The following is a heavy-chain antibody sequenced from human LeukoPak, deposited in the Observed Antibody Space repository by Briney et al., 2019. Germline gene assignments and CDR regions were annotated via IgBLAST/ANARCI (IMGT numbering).Heavy chain of an antibody. J-gene: IGHJ4*02. CDR3: ARDQYDTWSRRGNFDS. Sequence: GGSLRLSCVASGFSFGKYWMSWVRQAPGKGLEWVANIKLDGSEKNYVDSVKGRFTISRDNTKNSLYLQMNSLRAEDTAVFYCARDQYDTWSRRGNFDSWGQGTLVIVSS. CDR2: IKLDGSEK. CDR1: GFSFGKYW. D-gene: IGHD3/OR15-3a*01. V-gene: IGHV3-7*03.